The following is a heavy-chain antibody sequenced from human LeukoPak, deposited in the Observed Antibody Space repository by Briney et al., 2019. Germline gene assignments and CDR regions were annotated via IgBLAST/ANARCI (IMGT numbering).Heavy chain of an antibody. Sequence: GESLKISCKGSGYSFTSYWIGWVRQMPGKGLEWMGIIYPGDSDTRYSPSFQGQVTISADKSISTAYLQWSSLKASDTAMYYCARTANDYGDYSWFDPWGQGTLVTVSS. J-gene: IGHJ5*02. D-gene: IGHD4-17*01. CDR3: ARTANDYGDYSWFDP. CDR1: GYSFTSYW. V-gene: IGHV5-51*01. CDR2: IYPGDSDT.